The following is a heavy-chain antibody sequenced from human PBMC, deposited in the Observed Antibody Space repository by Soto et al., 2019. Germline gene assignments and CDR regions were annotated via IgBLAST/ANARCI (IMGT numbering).Heavy chain of an antibody. J-gene: IGHJ3*01. Sequence: QVQLQESGPGLVKPSQTLSLTCTVSGGPIASGAYYWTWIRQNPGKGLEWIGYIYHSGSTYYNPSLQSRVSISVDTFKNQFSLNLTSVTAADTAIYYCAGYCSGGSCYPAGAFDFWGQGTMVTVSS. CDR1: GGPIASGAYY. V-gene: IGHV4-31*03. CDR3: AGYCSGGSCYPAGAFDF. D-gene: IGHD2-15*01. CDR2: IYHSGST.